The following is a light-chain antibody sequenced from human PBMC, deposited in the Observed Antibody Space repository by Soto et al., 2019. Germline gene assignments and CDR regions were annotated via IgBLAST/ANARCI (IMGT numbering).Light chain of an antibody. CDR3: KSFGASKTYV. Sequence: QSALTQPPSASGSPGQSVTISCTGTSSDIGGYNYVSWYQQHPGKAPKLIIYEVNKRPSGVPDRFSGSKSGNTASLTVSGLQVEDEADYYCKSFGASKTYVFGTGTKVTVL. CDR2: EVN. J-gene: IGLJ1*01. CDR1: SSDIGGYNY. V-gene: IGLV2-8*01.